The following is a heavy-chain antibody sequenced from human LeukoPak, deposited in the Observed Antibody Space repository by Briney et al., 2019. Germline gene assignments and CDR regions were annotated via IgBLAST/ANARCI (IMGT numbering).Heavy chain of an antibody. CDR3: AKGEMATQFNWFDP. V-gene: IGHV3-23*01. D-gene: IGHD5-24*01. J-gene: IGHJ5*02. Sequence: PGGSLRLSCAASGFSFSSYVMSWVRQAPGKGLEWVSAISGSGGSTYFADSVKGRFTISRDNSKNTLYLQMNSLRAEDTAVYYCAKGEMATQFNWFDPWGQGTLVTVSS. CDR1: GFSFSSYV. CDR2: ISGSGGST.